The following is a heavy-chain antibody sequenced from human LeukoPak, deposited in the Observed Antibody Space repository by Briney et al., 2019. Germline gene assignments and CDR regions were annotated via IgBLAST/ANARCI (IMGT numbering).Heavy chain of an antibody. V-gene: IGHV3-74*01. J-gene: IGHJ4*02. Sequence: AGGSLRLSCAASGFTFSSYWMHWVRQAPGKGLVWVSRINSDGSSTSYADSVKGRFTISRDNSKNTLYLQMNSLRAEDTAVYYCARSVAAAGARFDYWGQGTLVTVSS. D-gene: IGHD6-13*01. CDR2: INSDGSST. CDR3: ARSVAAAGARFDY. CDR1: GFTFSSYW.